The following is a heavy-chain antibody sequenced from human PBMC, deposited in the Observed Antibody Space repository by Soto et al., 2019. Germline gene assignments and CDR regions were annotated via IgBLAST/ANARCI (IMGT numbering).Heavy chain of an antibody. J-gene: IGHJ4*02. Sequence: GGSLRLSCAASGFTFSSYDISWVRQAPGKGLEWVSSISPSGRDTYYADSVKGRFTISRDNSKNTVSLEMTSLRAEDTAVYYCAKGGRQWLVTSDFNYWGQGALVTVSS. CDR1: GFTFSSYD. CDR2: ISPSGRDT. D-gene: IGHD6-19*01. CDR3: AKGGRQWLVTSDFNY. V-gene: IGHV3-23*01.